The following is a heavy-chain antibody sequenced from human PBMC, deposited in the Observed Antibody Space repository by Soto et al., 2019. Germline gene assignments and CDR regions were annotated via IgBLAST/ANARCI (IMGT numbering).Heavy chain of an antibody. D-gene: IGHD3-10*01. Sequence: PSETLSLTCTVSGGSISSYYWSWIRQPPGKGLEWIGYIYYSGSTSYNPSLKSRVTISVDTSKNQFSLKLSSVTAADTAVYYCARARRKNRSHYGHWYFDLWGRGTLVTVSS. CDR3: ARARRKNRSHYGHWYFDL. J-gene: IGHJ2*01. CDR2: IYYSGST. V-gene: IGHV4-59*01. CDR1: GGSISSYY.